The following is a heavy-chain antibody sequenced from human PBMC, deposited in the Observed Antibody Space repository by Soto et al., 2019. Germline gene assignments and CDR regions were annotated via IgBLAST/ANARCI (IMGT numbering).Heavy chain of an antibody. D-gene: IGHD2-8*01. J-gene: IGHJ5*02. Sequence: PSETLSLTCAVYGGSFSGYYWSWIRQPPGKGLEWIGEINHSGSTNYNPSLKSRVTISVDTSKNQFSLKLSSVTAADTAVYYCARGRIVLMVYAIATRINWFDPWGQGTLVTVSS. CDR3: ARGRIVLMVYAIATRINWFDP. CDR1: GGSFSGYY. V-gene: IGHV4-34*01. CDR2: INHSGST.